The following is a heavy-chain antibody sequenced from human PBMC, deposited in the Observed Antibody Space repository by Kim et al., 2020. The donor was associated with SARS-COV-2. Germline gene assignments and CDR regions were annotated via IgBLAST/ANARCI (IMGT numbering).Heavy chain of an antibody. V-gene: IGHV1-3*01. CDR2: VTGDT. J-gene: IGHJ4*02. CDR3: ARAPIDF. Sequence: VTGDTKCSHNFQGRVTLTRDTSASTVYMELNTLRSEDTAVYYCARAPIDFWGQGTLVTVSS.